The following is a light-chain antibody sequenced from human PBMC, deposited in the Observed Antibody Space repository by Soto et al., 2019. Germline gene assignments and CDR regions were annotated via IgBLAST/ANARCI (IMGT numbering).Light chain of an antibody. J-gene: IGLJ1*01. CDR2: DIR. CDR1: SSDVGGYKY. Sequence: QSALTQPASVSGSPGQSITISCTGTSSDVGGYKYVSWYQQHPGKAPKLMIYDIRNRPSGVSNRFSGSKSGNTASLTISGLQDEDEADYYCSSYTRSSTRVFGTGTKLTVL. V-gene: IGLV2-14*03. CDR3: SSYTRSSTRV.